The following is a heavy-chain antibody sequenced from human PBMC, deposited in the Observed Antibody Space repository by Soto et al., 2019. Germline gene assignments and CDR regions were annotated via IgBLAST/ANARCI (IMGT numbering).Heavy chain of an antibody. CDR1: GFTFSDHY. CDR2: IRNKRNSYTT. CDR3: ANSLGGNGH. J-gene: IGHJ4*02. V-gene: IGHV3-72*01. Sequence: EVQLVESGGGLVQPGGSLRLSCAASGFTFSDHYMDWVRQAPGKGLEWVGRIRNKRNSYTTEYAASVKGRFTISRDDSQNSLYLQRNSLKTQDTAVYWCANSLGGNGHWGQGTLVTVSS. D-gene: IGHD2-15*01.